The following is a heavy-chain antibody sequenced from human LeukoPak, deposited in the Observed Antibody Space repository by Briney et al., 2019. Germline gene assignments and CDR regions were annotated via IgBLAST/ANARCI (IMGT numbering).Heavy chain of an antibody. J-gene: IGHJ5*02. Sequence: ASETLSLTCAVYGGSLSDYYWSWIRQSPGKGLEWIGEISHRGRTYYNLSLKSRVTISIDTSKNQFSLKVNSVSAADTAVYYCARLGWLYGSGSMNWFDHWGRGILVTVSS. V-gene: IGHV4-34*01. CDR2: ISHRGRT. D-gene: IGHD3-10*01. CDR1: GGSLSDYY. CDR3: ARLGWLYGSGSMNWFDH.